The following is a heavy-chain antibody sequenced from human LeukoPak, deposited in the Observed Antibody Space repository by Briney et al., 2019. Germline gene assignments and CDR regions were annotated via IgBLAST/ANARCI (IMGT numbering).Heavy chain of an antibody. D-gene: IGHD3-3*01. CDR3: AKGSKEVLFTRDHYMDV. V-gene: IGHV3-30*02. CDR2: IRYDGSNK. Sequence: GGSLSLSCAASGFTFSSYGMHWVRQAPGKGLEWVAFIRYDGSNKYYADSVKGRFTISRDNSKNTLYLQMNSLRAEDTAVYYCAKGSKEVLFTRDHYMDVWGKGTTVTMSS. CDR1: GFTFSSYG. J-gene: IGHJ6*03.